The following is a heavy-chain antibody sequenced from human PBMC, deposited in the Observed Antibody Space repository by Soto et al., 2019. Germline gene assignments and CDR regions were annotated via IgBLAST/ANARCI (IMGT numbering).Heavy chain of an antibody. D-gene: IGHD3-3*02. CDR1: GGSISSSSYY. V-gene: IGHV4-39*01. Sequence: QMQLQASGPGLVKPSETLSLTCTVSGGSISSSSYYWGWIRQPPGKGLEWIGSIYYSGSTYYNPSLKSRATVSVHTSKNQYSLTLSSVTAADTAGYYCAIQNAFDWFYPWVQGTLVTVAS. CDR3: AIQNAFDWFYP. J-gene: IGHJ5*02. CDR2: IYYSGST.